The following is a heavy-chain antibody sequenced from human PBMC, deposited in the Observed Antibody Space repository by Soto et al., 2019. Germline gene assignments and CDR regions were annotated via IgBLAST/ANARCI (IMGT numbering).Heavy chain of an antibody. V-gene: IGHV3-23*01. CDR3: AKRQSGSYYASFDV. Sequence: EAQLLESGGGLAQPGGTLRLSCAASGFTFSTYPMAWVRQAPGKGLEWVSTIHGSGETAYYADSVKGRFTISRDNSKNTVYLQMDSLRAEDTAIYYCAKRQSGSYYASFDVWGQVTVGTVSS. CDR1: GFTFSTYP. D-gene: IGHD1-26*01. CDR2: IHGSGETA. J-gene: IGHJ3*01.